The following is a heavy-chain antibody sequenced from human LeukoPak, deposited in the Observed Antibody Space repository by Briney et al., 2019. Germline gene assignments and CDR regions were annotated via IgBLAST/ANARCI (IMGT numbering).Heavy chain of an antibody. V-gene: IGHV4-34*09. CDR1: GGSFSGYY. CDR3: ARGTRFLEWLFDY. D-gene: IGHD3-3*01. CDR2: IYYSGST. J-gene: IGHJ4*02. Sequence: SETLSLTCAVYGGSFSGYYWSWIRQHPGKGLEWIGYIYYSGSTNYNPSLKSRVTISVDTSKNQFSLKLSSVTAADTAVYYCARGTRFLEWLFDYWGQGTLVTVSS.